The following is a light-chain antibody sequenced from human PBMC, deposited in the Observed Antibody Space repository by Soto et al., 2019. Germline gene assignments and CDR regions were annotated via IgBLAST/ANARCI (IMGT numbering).Light chain of an antibody. CDR3: GAWDGTMDGPV. CDR2: NDD. J-gene: IGLJ2*01. Sequence: QPVLTQPPSASGTPGQTVIMSCSGTRFNIGRYSVNWYQQFPGTAPKLLIFNDDHRPSGVPDRFSGSKSGTSMSLAISGLQPEDEADYFCGAWDGTMDGPVLGGGTQLTVL. V-gene: IGLV1-44*01. CDR1: RFNIGRYS.